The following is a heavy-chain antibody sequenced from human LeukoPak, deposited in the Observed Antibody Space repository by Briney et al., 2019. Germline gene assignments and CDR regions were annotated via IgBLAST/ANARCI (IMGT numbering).Heavy chain of an antibody. Sequence: ASVKVSCKASGYTFTSYGISWVRQAPGQGLEWMGWISAYNGNTNYAQKLQGRVTMTTDTSTSTAYMELRSLRSDDTAVYYRARDGGDYTAIYYYYGMDVWGQGTTVTVSS. V-gene: IGHV1-18*01. J-gene: IGHJ6*02. CDR1: GYTFTSYG. CDR3: ARDGGDYTAIYYYYGMDV. CDR2: ISAYNGNT. D-gene: IGHD4-17*01.